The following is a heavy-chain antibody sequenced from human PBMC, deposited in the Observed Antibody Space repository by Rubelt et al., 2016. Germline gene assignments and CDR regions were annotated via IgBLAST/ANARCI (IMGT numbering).Heavy chain of an antibody. CDR2: SGGST. J-gene: IGHJ4*02. Sequence: SGGSTYYADSVKGRFTISRHNSKNTLYLQMNSLRAEDTAVYYCARDSGDYWGQGTLVTVSS. CDR3: ARDSGDY. V-gene: IGHV3-53*04.